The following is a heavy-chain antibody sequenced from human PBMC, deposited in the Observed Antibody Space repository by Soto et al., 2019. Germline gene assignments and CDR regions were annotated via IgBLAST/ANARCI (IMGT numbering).Heavy chain of an antibody. D-gene: IGHD3-22*01. J-gene: IGHJ4*02. CDR2: IIPIFGTA. V-gene: IGHV1-69*13. CDR3: ARTMTTSERRYFDY. Sequence: GASVKVSCKASGGTFSSYAMSWVRQAPGQGLEWMGGIIPIFGTANYAQKFQGRVTITADESTSTAYMELSSLRSEDTAVYYCARTMTTSERRYFDYWGQGTLLTVSS. CDR1: GGTFSSYA.